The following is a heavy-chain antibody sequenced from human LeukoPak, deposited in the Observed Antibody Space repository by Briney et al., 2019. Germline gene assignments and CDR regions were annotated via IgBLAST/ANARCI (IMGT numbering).Heavy chain of an antibody. Sequence: PGGSLRLSCAASGFTFSSYTINWLRQAPGKGLEWVSSITSTSTYIYYADSVKGRFTISRDNAKNTLYLQMNSLRAEDTAVYYCARDHPGPGFRAFDIWGQGTMVTVSS. CDR3: ARDHPGPGFRAFDI. V-gene: IGHV3-21*01. J-gene: IGHJ3*02. D-gene: IGHD6-25*01. CDR1: GFTFSSYT. CDR2: ITSTSTYI.